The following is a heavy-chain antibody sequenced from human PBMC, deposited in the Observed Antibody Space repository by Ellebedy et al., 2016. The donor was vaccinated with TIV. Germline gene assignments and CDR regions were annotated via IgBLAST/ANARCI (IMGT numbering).Heavy chain of an antibody. J-gene: IGHJ5*02. V-gene: IGHV4-34*01. D-gene: IGHD6-13*01. CDR2: INHSGST. CDR3: ARGRKPGIAAAGTVFDP. CDR1: GGSFRGYY. Sequence: MPSETLSLTCAVHGGSFRGYYWSWIRQPPGKGLEWIGEINHSGSTNYNPSLKSRVTISVDTSKNQFSLKLSSVTAADTAVYYCARGRKPGIAAAGTVFDPWGQGTLVTVSS.